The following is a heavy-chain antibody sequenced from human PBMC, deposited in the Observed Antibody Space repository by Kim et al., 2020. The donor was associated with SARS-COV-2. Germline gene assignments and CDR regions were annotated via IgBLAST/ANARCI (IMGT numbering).Heavy chain of an antibody. V-gene: IGHV3-21*01. CDR3: VREYWSDYYVFDI. CDR1: GFTFTDYS. D-gene: IGHD3-3*01. CDR2: IPTPSSYI. Sequence: GGSLRLSCAASGFTFTDYSMAWVRQAPGKGLEWVSSIPTPSSYIYYGDSVKGRFTISRDNAKNSLFLQMSSLRAEDTAVYYCVREYWSDYYVFDIWGRGTMVIVSS. J-gene: IGHJ3*02.